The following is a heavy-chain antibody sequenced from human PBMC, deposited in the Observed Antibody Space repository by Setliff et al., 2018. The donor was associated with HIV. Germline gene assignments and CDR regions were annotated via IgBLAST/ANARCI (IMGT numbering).Heavy chain of an antibody. V-gene: IGHV4-59*01. CDR2: FHYRGSP. J-gene: IGHJ2*01. CDR1: GDSFNNYH. D-gene: IGHD6-6*01. CDR3: ARSVARDYWYFGH. Sequence: SETLSLTCTVSGDSFNNYHWSWIRQPPGEGLEFLGFFHYRGSPIYNPSLKSRVKISVDTSKNQFSLNLTSVTAADTAVYYCARSVARDYWYFGHWGRGTLVTVYS.